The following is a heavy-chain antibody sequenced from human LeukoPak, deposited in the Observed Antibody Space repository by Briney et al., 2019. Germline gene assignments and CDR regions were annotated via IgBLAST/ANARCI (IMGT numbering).Heavy chain of an antibody. CDR1: GGSISSYY. V-gene: IGHV4-59*12. J-gene: IGHJ1*01. Sequence: PSETLSLTCTVSGGSISSYYWSWIRQPPGKGLEWIGYIYYSGSTYYNPSLKSRVTISVDTSKNQFSLKLSSVTAADTAVYYCARDLRRGYCSSTSCWGLDFQHWGQGTLVTVSS. D-gene: IGHD2-2*01. CDR2: IYYSGST. CDR3: ARDLRRGYCSSTSCWGLDFQH.